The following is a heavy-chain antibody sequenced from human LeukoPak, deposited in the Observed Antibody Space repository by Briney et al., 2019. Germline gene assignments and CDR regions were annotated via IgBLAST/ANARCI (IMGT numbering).Heavy chain of an antibody. J-gene: IGHJ4*02. CDR1: GYTLTELS. V-gene: IGHV1-24*01. CDR3: ATFPEYYYDSSGYYFFDY. Sequence: ASVKVSCKVSGYTLTELSMHWVRQAPGKGLEWMGGFDPEDGETIYAQKFQGRVTMTEDTSTDTAYMELSSLRSEDTAVYYCATFPEYYYDSSGYYFFDYWGQGTLVTVSS. CDR2: FDPEDGET. D-gene: IGHD3-22*01.